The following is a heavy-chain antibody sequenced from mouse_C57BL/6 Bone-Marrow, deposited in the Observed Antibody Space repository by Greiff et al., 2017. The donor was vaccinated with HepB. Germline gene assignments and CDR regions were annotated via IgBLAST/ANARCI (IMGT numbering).Heavy chain of an antibody. CDR2: ISSGGDYI. CDR3: TRDYGNWYFDV. J-gene: IGHJ1*03. D-gene: IGHD1-2*01. Sequence: EVMLVESGEGLVKPGGSLKLSCAASGFTFSSYAMSWVRQTPEKRLEWVAYISSGGDYIYYADTVKGRCTISRDNARNTLYLQMSSLKSEDTAMYYCTRDYGNWYFDVWGTGTTVTVSS. V-gene: IGHV5-9-1*02. CDR1: GFTFSSYA.